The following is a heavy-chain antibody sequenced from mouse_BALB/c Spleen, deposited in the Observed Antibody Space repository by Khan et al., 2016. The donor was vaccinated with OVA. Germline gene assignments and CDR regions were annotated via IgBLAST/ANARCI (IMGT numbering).Heavy chain of an antibody. V-gene: IGHV1-7*01. CDR2: INPSTGYT. CDR1: GYTFTSYW. CDR3: ANHGSSSAWLTY. Sequence: QVRLQQSGAELAKPGASVKMSCKASGYTFTSYWMHWVKQRPGQGLEWLGYINPSTGYTEYNQRFKDKATLTADKSSSTAYMQLSSLTSDESACDCCANHGSSSAWLTYWGQGTLVTVSA. J-gene: IGHJ3*01. D-gene: IGHD1-1*01.